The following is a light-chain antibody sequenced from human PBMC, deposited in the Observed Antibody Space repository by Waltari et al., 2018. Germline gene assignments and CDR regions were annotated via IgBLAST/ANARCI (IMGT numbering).Light chain of an antibody. CDR1: QSLLHTDGNTY. J-gene: IGKJ4*01. CDR2: RVS. V-gene: IGKV2-30*02. CDR3: MQGSHWPPT. Sequence: AMTQSPVSQPVTLGQPASFSCKSNQSLLHTDGNTYLNWFHQRPGQSPRRLLYRVSYRDSGVPGRFSGSGSATEFTLRNSRVAAEDVGVYYCMQGSHWPPTFGGGTKLEIQ.